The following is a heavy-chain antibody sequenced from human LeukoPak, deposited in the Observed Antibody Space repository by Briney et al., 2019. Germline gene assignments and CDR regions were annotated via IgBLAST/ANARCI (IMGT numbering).Heavy chain of an antibody. J-gene: IGHJ6*03. CDR3: GRARALAQKYYYYMDV. CDR1: GFTFSSNY. CDR2: IYSGGST. V-gene: IGHV3-66*01. Sequence: GGSLRLSCAASGFTFSSNYMSWVRQAPGKGLEWVSVIYSGGSTYYADSVKGRFTISRDNSKNTLYLQMNSLRAEDTAVYYCGRARALAQKYYYYMDVWGKGTTVTISS. D-gene: IGHD1-1*01.